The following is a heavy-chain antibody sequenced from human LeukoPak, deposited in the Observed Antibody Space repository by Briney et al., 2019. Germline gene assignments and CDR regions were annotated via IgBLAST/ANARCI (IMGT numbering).Heavy chain of an antibody. J-gene: IGHJ4*02. CDR3: STRVGGYYFDY. D-gene: IGHD2-15*01. CDR2: IKRKTDGGTT. Sequence: GGSLRLSRAASGFAFTNAWMTWVRQAPGKGLEWVGRIKRKTDGGTTDYAAPVKGRFTISRDDSKNTLYLEMNSLKTEDTAMYYCSTRVGGYYFDYWGQGTLVTVSS. CDR1: GFAFTNAW. V-gene: IGHV3-15*01.